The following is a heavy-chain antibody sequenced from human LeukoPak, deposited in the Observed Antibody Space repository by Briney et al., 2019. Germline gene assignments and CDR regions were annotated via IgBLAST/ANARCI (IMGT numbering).Heavy chain of an antibody. D-gene: IGHD3-3*01. V-gene: IGHV4-61*01. CDR2: IYYSGST. Sequence: SETLSLTCTVSGGSISSGSHYWSWIRQPPGKGLEWIGYIYYSGSTNYNPSLKSRVTISVDTSKNQFSLKLSSVTAADTAVYYCARTFWSGSYYYYYYMDVWGKGTTVTVSS. CDR3: ARTFWSGSYYYYYYMDV. J-gene: IGHJ6*03. CDR1: GGSISSGSHY.